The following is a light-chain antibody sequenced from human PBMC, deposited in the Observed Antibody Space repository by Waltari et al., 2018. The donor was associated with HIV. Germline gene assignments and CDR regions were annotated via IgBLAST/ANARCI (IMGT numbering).Light chain of an antibody. CDR3: SSYTSSNTWV. Sequence: QSALTQPPSVSGSPGQSVTISCTGTSSDVGYYNRVSWYQQPPGTAPKLLIFAVSNRTAGGPDRFSGSKSDNTASLTISGLQAEDEADYYCSSYTSSNTWVFGGGTKLTVL. J-gene: IGLJ3*02. CDR1: SSDVGYYNR. CDR2: AVS. V-gene: IGLV2-18*02.